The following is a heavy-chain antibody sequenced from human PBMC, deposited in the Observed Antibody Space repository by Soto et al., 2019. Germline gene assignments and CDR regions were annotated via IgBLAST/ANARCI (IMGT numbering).Heavy chain of an antibody. CDR2: ISPSDGST. D-gene: IGHD6-13*01. Sequence: ASVKVSCKASGYTFTSYEMYWVRQAPGQGLEWMGIISPSDGSTTYAQKFQGRVTMTRDTSTSTAYMELSRLRSDDTAVYYCARDRSSWYTRDYYYGMDVWGQGTTVTVSS. V-gene: IGHV1-46*01. CDR3: ARDRSSWYTRDYYYGMDV. J-gene: IGHJ6*02. CDR1: GYTFTSYE.